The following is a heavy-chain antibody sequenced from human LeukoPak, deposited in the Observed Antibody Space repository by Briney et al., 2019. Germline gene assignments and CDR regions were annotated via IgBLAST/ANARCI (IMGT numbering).Heavy chain of an antibody. Sequence: GRSLRLSCAASGFTFNTYALHWLRQAPGKGLEWVAVISHDGISEHYADSLKGRFSISRDNSKNTIYLQMNSLRAEDTAVYYCAKDATRGYYGSGSYYQPYYFDYWGQGTLVTVSS. V-gene: IGHV3-30*04. CDR3: AKDATRGYYGSGSYYQPYYFDY. CDR2: ISHDGISE. D-gene: IGHD3-10*01. J-gene: IGHJ4*02. CDR1: GFTFNTYA.